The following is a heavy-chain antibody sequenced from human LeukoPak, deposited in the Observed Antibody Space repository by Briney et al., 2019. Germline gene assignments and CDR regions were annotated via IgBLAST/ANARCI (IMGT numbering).Heavy chain of an antibody. CDR3: ARDTFQPGLIDS. V-gene: IGHV3-21*05. J-gene: IGHJ4*02. CDR1: GFTFTTYP. D-gene: IGHD2-2*01. Sequence: GGSLRLSCAASGFTFTTYPMSWVRQAPGKGLEWVSYINDESSDIHYAGSVRGRFTISRDDARQTLYLQLSSLRVEGTAVYYCARDTFQPGLIDSWGQGALVTVSS. CDR2: INDESSDI.